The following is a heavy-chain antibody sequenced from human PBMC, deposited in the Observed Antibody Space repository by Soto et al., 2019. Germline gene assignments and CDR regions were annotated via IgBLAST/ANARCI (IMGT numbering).Heavy chain of an antibody. Sequence: QVQLVESGGGVVQPGRSLRLSCAASGFTFSSYGTHWVRQAPGKGLEWVAVIWYDGSNKYYADSVKGRFTISRDNSKNTLYLQMNSLRAEDTAVYYCAREAIYSAAGMDYYYMDVWGKGTTVTVSS. V-gene: IGHV3-33*01. CDR1: GFTFSSYG. CDR2: IWYDGSNK. D-gene: IGHD6-13*01. CDR3: AREAIYSAAGMDYYYMDV. J-gene: IGHJ6*03.